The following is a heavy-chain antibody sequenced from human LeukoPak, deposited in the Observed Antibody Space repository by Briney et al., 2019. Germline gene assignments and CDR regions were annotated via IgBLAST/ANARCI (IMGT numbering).Heavy chain of an antibody. CDR3: ARPLSSSRSASTAPLEL. V-gene: IGHV3-7*01. J-gene: IGHJ5*02. CDR2: IKEDGSEK. D-gene: IGHD6-13*01. Sequence: TGGSLRLSCAASGFTFYWMSWVRQAPGKGLEWVANIKEDGSEKYYVDSVKGRFTISRDNAKNSLYLQMNSLRVEDTAVYYCARPLSSSRSASTAPLELWGQGTLVTVSS. CDR1: GFTFYW.